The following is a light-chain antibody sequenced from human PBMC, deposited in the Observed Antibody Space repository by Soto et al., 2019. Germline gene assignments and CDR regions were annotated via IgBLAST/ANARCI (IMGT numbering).Light chain of an antibody. V-gene: IGKV1-13*02. CDR2: DAS. J-gene: IGKJ3*01. CDR3: QQFNSYPLT. CDR1: QGITSA. Sequence: AIPLTQSPSSLSASVGDIVTITCRASQGITSALAWYQQKPGKAPKLLIYDASTLESGVPSRFSGSGSGTDFTLTISSLQPEDFATYNCQQFNSYPLTFGPGTKVDFK.